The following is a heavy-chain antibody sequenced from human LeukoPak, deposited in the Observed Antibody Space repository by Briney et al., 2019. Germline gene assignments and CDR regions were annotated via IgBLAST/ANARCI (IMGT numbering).Heavy chain of an antibody. CDR2: INHSGST. CDR3: AREGTMIVPTY. J-gene: IGHJ4*02. V-gene: IGHV4-34*01. D-gene: IGHD3-22*01. Sequence: ETLSLTCAVYGGSFSGYYWSWIRQPPGKGLEWIGEINHSGSTNYNPSLKSRVTISVDTSKNQFSLKLSSVTAADTAVYYCAREGTMIVPTYWGQGTLVTVSS. CDR1: GGSFSGYY.